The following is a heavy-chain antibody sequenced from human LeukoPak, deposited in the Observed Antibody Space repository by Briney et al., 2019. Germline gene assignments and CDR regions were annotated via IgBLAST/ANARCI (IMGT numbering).Heavy chain of an antibody. J-gene: IGHJ6*03. D-gene: IGHD3-3*01. Sequence: SETLSLTCTVSGGSISSGGYYWSWIRQPPGKGLEWIGYIYYSGSTYYNPSLKSRVTISVDTSKNQFSLKLSSVTAADTAVYYCAGDLFGASRRTSYYYYYYMDVWGKGTTVTVSS. CDR1: GGSISSGGYY. CDR2: IYYSGST. V-gene: IGHV4-30-4*08. CDR3: AGDLFGASRRTSYYYYYYMDV.